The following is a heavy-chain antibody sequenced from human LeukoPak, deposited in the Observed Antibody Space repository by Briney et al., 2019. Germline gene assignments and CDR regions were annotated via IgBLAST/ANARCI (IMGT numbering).Heavy chain of an antibody. Sequence: SETLSLTCTVSGGSISSGSYYWSWIRQPAGKGLEWIGRIYTSGSTNYNPPLKSRVTISVDTSKNQFSLKLSSVTAADTAVYYCARDIGGSSGWYNYFDYWGQGTLVTVSS. V-gene: IGHV4-61*02. CDR1: GGSISSGSYY. J-gene: IGHJ4*02. CDR2: IYTSGST. D-gene: IGHD6-19*01. CDR3: ARDIGGSSGWYNYFDY.